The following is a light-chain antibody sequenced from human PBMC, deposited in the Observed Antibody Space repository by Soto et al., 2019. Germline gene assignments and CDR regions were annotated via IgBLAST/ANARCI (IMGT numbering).Light chain of an antibody. CDR2: VAS. V-gene: IGKV1-39*01. CDR1: QTINNY. Sequence: DIQMTQSPSSLSASVGDRVTITCRARQTINNYLNWYQQKPGKAPNLLIYVASSLQSGVPSRFSGSGSGTDFTLTISSLQSEDFAVYYCHQRQSWPRTFGQGTKV. J-gene: IGKJ1*01. CDR3: HQRQSWPRT.